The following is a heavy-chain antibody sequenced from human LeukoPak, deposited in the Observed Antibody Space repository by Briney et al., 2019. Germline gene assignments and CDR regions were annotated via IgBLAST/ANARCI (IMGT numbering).Heavy chain of an antibody. CDR2: ISSSGSTI. D-gene: IGHD3-10*01. J-gene: IGHJ4*02. CDR1: GFTFSSYE. V-gene: IGHV3-48*03. CDR3: ARSSIRFGELFDY. Sequence: PGGSLRLSCAASGFTFSSYEMSWVRPAPGKGLEWVSYISSSGSTIYYADSVRGRFTLSRDNAKNSLYLQMNSLRAEDTAVYYCARSSIRFGELFDYWGQGTLVTVSS.